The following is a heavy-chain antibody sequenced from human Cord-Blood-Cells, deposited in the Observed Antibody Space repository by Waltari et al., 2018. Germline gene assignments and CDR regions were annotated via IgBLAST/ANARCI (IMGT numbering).Heavy chain of an antibody. J-gene: IGHJ4*02. D-gene: IGHD3-10*01. V-gene: IGHV1-2*06. Sequence: QVQLVQSGAEAKKLVASLKVSCKTSGCTFTGFYMHWVRQAPGQGLEWMGRINPNSGGTNYAQKFQGRVTMTKATSISTAYMELSRLRSDDTAVYYCARATVDMVQGVMDYWGQGTLVTVSS. CDR3: ARATVDMVQGVMDY. CDR1: GCTFTGFY. CDR2: INPNSGGT.